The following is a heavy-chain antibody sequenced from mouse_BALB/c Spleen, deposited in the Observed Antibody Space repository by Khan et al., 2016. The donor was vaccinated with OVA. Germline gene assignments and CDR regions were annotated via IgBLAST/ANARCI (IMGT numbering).Heavy chain of an antibody. CDR2: ISDGGSYT. CDR3: ARAGYGGFAY. J-gene: IGHJ3*01. Sequence: EVELVESGGGLVKPGGSLKLSCAASGFTFSDYYMYWVRQTPEKRLEWVATISDGGSYTNYPASVKGRFTISRDTAKNNLYLQMGGLKSEDTAIYYCARAGYGGFAYWGQGTPVTVSA. V-gene: IGHV5-4*02. CDR1: GFTFSDYY. D-gene: IGHD1-1*02.